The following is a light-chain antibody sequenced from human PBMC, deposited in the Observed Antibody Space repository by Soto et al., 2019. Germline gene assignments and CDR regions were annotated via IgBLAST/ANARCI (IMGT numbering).Light chain of an antibody. Sequence: IVMTQSPDSLAVSLGETATINCKSSQSVLYSSNNRNYLAWYQLKPGQPPKLLIYWASTRESGVPDRFSGSGSGTDFTLTISSLQAEDVAVYYCQQYYSTYWTFGLGTKVDIK. J-gene: IGKJ1*01. V-gene: IGKV4-1*01. CDR2: WAS. CDR1: QSVLYSSNNRNY. CDR3: QQYYSTYWT.